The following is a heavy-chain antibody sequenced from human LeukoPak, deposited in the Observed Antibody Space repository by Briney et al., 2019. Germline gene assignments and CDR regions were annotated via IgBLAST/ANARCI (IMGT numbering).Heavy chain of an antibody. Sequence: PGGSLRLSCAAPGFTFSNYAMHWVRQAPGKGLDWVAIISSDKNNKYYADSVKGRFTISRDNSKNTLYLQMNSLRAEDTAVYYCAKDLDTAMANWGQGTLVTVSS. D-gene: IGHD5-18*01. V-gene: IGHV3-30-3*01. CDR2: ISSDKNNK. CDR1: GFTFSNYA. CDR3: AKDLDTAMAN. J-gene: IGHJ4*02.